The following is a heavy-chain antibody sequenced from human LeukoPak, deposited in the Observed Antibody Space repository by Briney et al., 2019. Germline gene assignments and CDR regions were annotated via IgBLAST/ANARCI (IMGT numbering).Heavy chain of an antibody. Sequence: ASVKVSCKASGYTFTGYHMHWVRQAPGQGLEWMGWINPNSGGTNYAQKFQGRVTMTRDTSISTAYMELSRLRSDDTAVYYCARVGGPPLRFLEWSITGYYYYYMDVWGKGTTVTVSS. V-gene: IGHV1-2*02. CDR3: ARVGGPPLRFLEWSITGYYYYYMDV. CDR1: GYTFTGYH. J-gene: IGHJ6*03. D-gene: IGHD3-3*01. CDR2: INPNSGGT.